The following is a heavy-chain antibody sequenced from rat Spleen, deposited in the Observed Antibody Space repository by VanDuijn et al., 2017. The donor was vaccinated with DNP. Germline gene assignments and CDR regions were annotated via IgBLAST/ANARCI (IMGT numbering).Heavy chain of an antibody. CDR2: ISYFGDNT. V-gene: IGHV5-22*01. D-gene: IGHD1-11*01. CDR3: ARHGRRVFDY. J-gene: IGHJ2*01. Sequence: EVRLVESGGGLVQPGRSLKLSCAASGFTFSDYYMAWVRQAPTKGLELVAYISYFGDNTYPGDSVKGRFTISRDNAKSTLYLQMNSLRSEDMATYYCARHGRRVFDYWGQGDMVTVSS. CDR1: GFTFSDYY.